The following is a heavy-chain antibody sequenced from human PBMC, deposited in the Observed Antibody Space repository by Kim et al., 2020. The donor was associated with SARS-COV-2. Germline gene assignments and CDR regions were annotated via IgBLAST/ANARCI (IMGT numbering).Heavy chain of an antibody. V-gene: IGHV1-18*04. J-gene: IGHJ6*02. D-gene: IGHD3-22*01. CDR1: GYTFTSYG. CDR3: ARGLARTIVVVNYCYYGMDV. Sequence: ASVKVSCKASGYTFTSYGISWVRQAPGQGLEWMGRISAYNGNTNYAQKLQGRVTMTTDTSTSTAYMELRSLRSDDTAVYYCARGLARTIVVVNYCYYGMDVWGQGTTVTVSS. CDR2: ISAYNGNT.